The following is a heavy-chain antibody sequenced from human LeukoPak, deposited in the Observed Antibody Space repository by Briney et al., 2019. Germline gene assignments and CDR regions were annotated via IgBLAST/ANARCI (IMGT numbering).Heavy chain of an antibody. V-gene: IGHV3-15*05. CDR1: GFTSTDAT. CDR3: TGSRWATNDY. D-gene: IGHD6-13*01. CDR2: IKTRRDGGTS. Sequence: GGSLRLSCAPSGFTSTDATMSCVRHAPEKGLEWVGRIKTRRDGGTSDYAAPVKDRFTISREDSKNTLYLQMNSLKTEDTAVYFCTGSRWATNDYWGQGTLVTVS. J-gene: IGHJ4*02.